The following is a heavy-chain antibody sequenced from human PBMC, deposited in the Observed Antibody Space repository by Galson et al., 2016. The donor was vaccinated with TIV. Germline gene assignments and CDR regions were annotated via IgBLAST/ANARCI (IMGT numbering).Heavy chain of an antibody. J-gene: IGHJ6*03. CDR1: GYSFSDYW. D-gene: IGHD5-18*01. CDR2: IYPGDSHT. Sequence: QSGAEVKKPGESLRISCQASGYSFSDYWIAWVRQMPGKGLEWMGIIYPGDSHTRYSPSFQGQVTMSADKSITTAYLQWASLKASDTAMYFCARHPRTGMVQLDVYYYMDVWGKGTTVTVSS. V-gene: IGHV5-51*01. CDR3: ARHPRTGMVQLDVYYYMDV.